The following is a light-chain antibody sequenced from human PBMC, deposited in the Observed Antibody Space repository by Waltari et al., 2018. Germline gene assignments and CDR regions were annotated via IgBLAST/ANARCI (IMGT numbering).Light chain of an antibody. CDR3: QHYYGWSRT. CDR1: QSVSHN. Sequence: EIVLTQSPATLSVSPGATATLSCRASQSVSHNLAWYQQISGQSPRLLLYGVSTRAVCIPERFSGSGSGTDFTLTITDLQSEDFAIYFCQHYYGWSRTFGQGSKV. V-gene: IGKV3-15*01. J-gene: IGKJ1*01. CDR2: GVS.